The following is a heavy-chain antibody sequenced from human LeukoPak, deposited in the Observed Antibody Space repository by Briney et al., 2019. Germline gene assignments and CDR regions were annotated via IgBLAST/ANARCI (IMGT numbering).Heavy chain of an antibody. J-gene: IGHJ4*01. V-gene: IGHV3-48*01. D-gene: IGHD3-3*01. Sequence: GGSLRLSCAASGFTFSSYSMNWVRQAPGKGLEWVSYISSSSSTIYYADSVKGRFTISRDNAKNSLYLQMNSLRAEDTAVYYCARRALHETPRFLEWQTTEYYFDYWGQGTLVTVSS. CDR3: ARRALHETPRFLEWQTTEYYFDY. CDR1: GFTFSSYS. CDR2: ISSSSSTI.